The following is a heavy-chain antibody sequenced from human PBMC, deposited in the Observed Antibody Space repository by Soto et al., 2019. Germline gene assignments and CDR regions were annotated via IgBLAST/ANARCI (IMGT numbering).Heavy chain of an antibody. V-gene: IGHV1-69*04. CDR1: GVTLTNDI. D-gene: IGHD5-12*01. Sequence: SVKVSCQASGVTLTNDIITWVRQAPGQGLEWMGRIIPLLDIANYAQKFQGRVTITADKSTSTAYMELNSLRSEDTAVYYCVRDSPIGSTYSGYDGIDYWGQGTLVTVSS. CDR2: IIPLLDIA. CDR3: VRDSPIGSTYSGYDGIDY. J-gene: IGHJ4*02.